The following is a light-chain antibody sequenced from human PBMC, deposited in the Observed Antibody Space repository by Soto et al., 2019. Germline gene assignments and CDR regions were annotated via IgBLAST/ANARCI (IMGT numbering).Light chain of an antibody. CDR1: QRVSGN. CDR3: QQRGNWPLT. J-gene: IGKJ4*01. CDR2: DTS. V-gene: IGKV3-11*01. Sequence: EIVMTQSPATLSVSPSERATLLCRASQRVSGNLAWYQQKPGQAPRLLIYDTSIRATGIPARFSGSGSGTDFTLTISSLEPEDFAGYYCQQRGNWPLTFGGGTKVDIK.